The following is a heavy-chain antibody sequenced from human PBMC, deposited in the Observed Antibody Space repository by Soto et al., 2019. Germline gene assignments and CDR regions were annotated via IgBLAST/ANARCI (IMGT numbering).Heavy chain of an antibody. Sequence: GGSLRLSCAASGFTFSNYVLSWVRQAPGKGLEWVAIIWHDGNNKYYADSVRGRFIISRDNSKNRLYLQMNSLRAEDTAVYYCASDLVGASDSYGLDVWGQGTPVTVSS. CDR3: ASDLVGASDSYGLDV. V-gene: IGHV3-33*08. J-gene: IGHJ6*02. D-gene: IGHD1-26*01. CDR1: GFTFSNYV. CDR2: IWHDGNNK.